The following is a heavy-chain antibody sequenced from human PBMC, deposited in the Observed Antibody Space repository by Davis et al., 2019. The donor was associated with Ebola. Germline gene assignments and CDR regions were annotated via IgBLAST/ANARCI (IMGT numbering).Heavy chain of an antibody. J-gene: IGHJ4*02. V-gene: IGHV3-30*02. Sequence: GESLKISCAASGFTFSSYGMHWVRQAPGKGLEWVAVIWYDGSNKYYADSVTGRFTISRDNAKNQLYLQMNSLRPEDTAVYYCAKDWGTYCGGDCHLDYWGQGTLVTVSS. D-gene: IGHD2-21*02. CDR1: GFTFSSYG. CDR2: IWYDGSNK. CDR3: AKDWGTYCGGDCHLDY.